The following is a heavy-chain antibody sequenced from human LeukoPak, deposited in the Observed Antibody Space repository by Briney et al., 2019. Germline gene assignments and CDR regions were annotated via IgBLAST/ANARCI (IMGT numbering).Heavy chain of an antibody. J-gene: IGHJ4*01. CDR3: ARGYSSREMATIPYDY. CDR1: SGSFSGYY. V-gene: IGHV4-34*01. Sequence: SETLSLTCAVYSGSFSGYYWSWIPQPPGKGLEWIGEINHSGSTNDNPSLNSRITISVNTSKNQFSLKLSSVTAAHTAVYYCARGYSSREMATIPYDYWGHGTLVTASS. D-gene: IGHD5-24*01. CDR2: INHSGST.